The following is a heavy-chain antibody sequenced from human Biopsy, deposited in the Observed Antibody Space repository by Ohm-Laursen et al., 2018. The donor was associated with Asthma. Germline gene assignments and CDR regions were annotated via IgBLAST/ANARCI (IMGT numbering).Heavy chain of an antibody. J-gene: IGHJ6*02. CDR1: GDSINSGGYS. Sequence: TLSLTCAVSGDSINSGGYSRDWIRQPPGKGLAWVAYLFYTGSTHYNPSLKSRVTISVDRSKRQFSLKVNSVTAADTAVYYCARMITMIQAANYYSYAMDVWGQGTTVTVSS. CDR2: LFYTGST. D-gene: IGHD3-22*01. V-gene: IGHV4-30-2*01. CDR3: ARMITMIQAANYYSYAMDV.